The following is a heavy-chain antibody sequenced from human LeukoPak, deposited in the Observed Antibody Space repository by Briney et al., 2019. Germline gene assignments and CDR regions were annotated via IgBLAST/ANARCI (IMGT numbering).Heavy chain of an antibody. J-gene: IGHJ5*02. D-gene: IGHD4-23*01. CDR1: GGSISGYY. CDR2: MCPSGRT. CDR3: ATSYDGKTAPYDL. V-gene: IGHV4-4*08. Sequence: SDTLSLTCTVSGGSISGYYWSWIRQPPGKGLEWIGFMCPSGRTDYNPSLKSRVTMSVNTSKNQLSMELGFLTAADTAVYYCATSYDGKTAPYDLWGHGTLVTVSS.